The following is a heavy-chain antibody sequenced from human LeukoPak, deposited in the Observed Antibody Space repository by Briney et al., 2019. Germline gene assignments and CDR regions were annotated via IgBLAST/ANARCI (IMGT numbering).Heavy chain of an antibody. CDR1: GGSITSRY. Sequence: SDTLSFTCTVSGGSITSRYWSWLRQPPGKGLEWIGHVYYTGSTNYNPSLKSRVTISVDTSKSQFSLKLSSVTAADTAVYYCARGEDSIRPFDYWGQGTLVTVSS. D-gene: IGHD1-26*01. V-gene: IGHV4-59*11. J-gene: IGHJ4*02. CDR3: ARGEDSIRPFDY. CDR2: VYYTGST.